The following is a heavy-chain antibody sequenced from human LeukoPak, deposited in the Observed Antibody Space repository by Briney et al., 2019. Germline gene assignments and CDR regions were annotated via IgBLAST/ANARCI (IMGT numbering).Heavy chain of an antibody. Sequence: SETLSLTCAVYGGSFSGYYWSWIRQPPGKGLEWIGEINHSGSTNYNPSLKSRVTISVDTSKSQFSLKLSSVTAADTAVYYCARVPPGIAAAGIDYWGQGTLVTVSS. CDR2: INHSGST. D-gene: IGHD6-13*01. CDR3: ARVPPGIAAAGIDY. CDR1: GGSFSGYY. V-gene: IGHV4-34*01. J-gene: IGHJ4*02.